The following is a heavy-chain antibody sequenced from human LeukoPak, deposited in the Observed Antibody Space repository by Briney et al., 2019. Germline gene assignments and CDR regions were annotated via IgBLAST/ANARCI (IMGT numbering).Heavy chain of an antibody. J-gene: IGHJ4*02. CDR2: IRYDGSNK. Sequence: GGSLRLSCAASAFTFSRYGMHWVRQAPGKGLEWVAFIRYDGSNKYYADSVKGRFTISRDNSKNTLYLQMNSLRAEDTAVYYCAKEIWPTVTTPGWTYFDYWGQGALVTVSS. CDR1: AFTFSRYG. CDR3: AKEIWPTVTTPGWTYFDY. V-gene: IGHV3-30*02. D-gene: IGHD4-17*01.